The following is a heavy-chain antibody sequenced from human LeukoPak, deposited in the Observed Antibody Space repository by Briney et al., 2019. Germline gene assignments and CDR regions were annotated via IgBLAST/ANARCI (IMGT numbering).Heavy chain of an antibody. CDR1: GFTFSSYA. CDR3: AKDIVVVPAAISDDAFDI. V-gene: IGHV3-23*01. CDR2: ISGSGGST. D-gene: IGHD2-2*02. Sequence: SGGSLRLSCAASGFTFSSYAMSWVRQAPGRWLEWVSAISGSGGSTYYADSVKGRFTISRDNSKNTLYLQMNRLRAEDTAVYYCAKDIVVVPAAISDDAFDIWGQGTMVTVSS. J-gene: IGHJ3*02.